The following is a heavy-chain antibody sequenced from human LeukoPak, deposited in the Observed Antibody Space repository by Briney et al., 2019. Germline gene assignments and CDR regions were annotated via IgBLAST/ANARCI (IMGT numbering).Heavy chain of an antibody. D-gene: IGHD4-23*01. V-gene: IGHV4-59*01. CDR1: GGSISSYY. CDR2: IYYSGST. J-gene: IGHJ4*02. CDR3: ARLRWYYLDY. Sequence: SETLSLTCTVSGGSISSYYWSWIRQLPGKGLEWIGYIYYSGSTNYNPSLKSRVTISVDTSKNQFSLKLSSVTAADTAVYYCARLRWYYLDYWGQGTLVTVSS.